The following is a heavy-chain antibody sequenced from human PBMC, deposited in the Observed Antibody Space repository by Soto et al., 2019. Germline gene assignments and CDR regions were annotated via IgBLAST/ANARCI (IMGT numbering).Heavy chain of an antibody. V-gene: IGHV3-7*05. CDR3: ARDGSPSWYSYDYHSMDV. J-gene: IGHJ6*02. Sequence: EVQLVESGGGLVQPGGSLRLSCAASGFTFRTYWLSWVRQVPGKGLEWVANINLDGSEKNYVDSVKGRFTISRDNARNSLYLQMSSLPDEDRALDYCARDGSPSWYSYDYHSMDVWGQGTTVTVSS. CDR2: INLDGSEK. D-gene: IGHD5-18*01. CDR1: GFTFRTYW.